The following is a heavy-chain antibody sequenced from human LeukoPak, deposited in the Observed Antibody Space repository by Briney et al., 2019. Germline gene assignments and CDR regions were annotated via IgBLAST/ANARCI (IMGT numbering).Heavy chain of an antibody. D-gene: IGHD3-22*01. V-gene: IGHV4-59*08. CDR2: IYYSGST. J-gene: IGHJ5*02. CDR3: ARLTYYYDSSGYYLWEWFDP. CDR1: GGSISSYY. Sequence: SETLSLTCTVSGGSISSYYWSWIRQPPGKGLEWSGYIYYSGSTNYNPSLKSRVTISVDTSKNQFSLKLSSVTAADTAVYYCARLTYYYDSSGYYLWEWFDPWGQGTLVTVSS.